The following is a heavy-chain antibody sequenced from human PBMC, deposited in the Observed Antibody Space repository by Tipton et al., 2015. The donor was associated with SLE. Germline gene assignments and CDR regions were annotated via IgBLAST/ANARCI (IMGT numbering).Heavy chain of an antibody. CDR2: IKQDDTEK. D-gene: IGHD3-3*01. Sequence: GSLRLSCEASGFSFSNYWMAWVRQAPGKGLEWVANIKQDDTEKYYVDSVKGRFTISRDNAKNSLYLQINSLRVEDTAVYYCARGNYDFRSGHYPGAFDIWGQGTMVTVSS. V-gene: IGHV3-7*04. CDR3: ARGNYDFRSGHYPGAFDI. CDR1: GFSFSNYW. J-gene: IGHJ3*02.